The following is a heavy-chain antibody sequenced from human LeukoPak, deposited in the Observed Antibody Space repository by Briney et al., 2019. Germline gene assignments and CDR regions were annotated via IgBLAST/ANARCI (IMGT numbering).Heavy chain of an antibody. D-gene: IGHD6-19*01. J-gene: IGHJ4*02. V-gene: IGHV1-2*02. CDR1: GYTFTSYY. CDR3: ARALPIAVAGTGSGSDY. CDR2: INPDSGGT. Sequence: ASVKVSCKASGYTFTSYYMHWVRQAPGQGLEWMGWINPDSGGTNYAQKFQGRVTMTRDTSVSTAYMELSRLRSDDTAVYYCARALPIAVAGTGSGSDYWGQGTLVTVSS.